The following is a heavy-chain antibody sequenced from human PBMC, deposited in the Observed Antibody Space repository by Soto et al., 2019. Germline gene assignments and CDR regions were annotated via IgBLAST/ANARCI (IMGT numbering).Heavy chain of an antibody. CDR1: GGSITTDDYF. D-gene: IGHD6-25*01. J-gene: IGHJ4*02. Sequence: QVQLQESGPGLVKPSQTLSLTCTVSGGSITTDDYFWSWIRQSPERGLEWIGFIFHSGNTFNNPSLSGRASLSVDTPKNEFSLNLTSVTAADTAVYYCVREGTKISPQGYITAAGRFDHWGQGALVTVSS. CDR3: VREGTKISPQGYITAAGRFDH. V-gene: IGHV4-30-4*01. CDR2: IFHSGNT.